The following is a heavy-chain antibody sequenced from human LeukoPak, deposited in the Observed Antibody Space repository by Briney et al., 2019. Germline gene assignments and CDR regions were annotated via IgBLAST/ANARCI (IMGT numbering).Heavy chain of an antibody. CDR3: ARVPLTGNNWFDL. CDR1: GDSVSSNRGA. Sequence: SQTLSLTCAISGDSVSSNRGAWNWIRQSPSRGLEWLGRTYYRSKWYNDYAESVKSRITINPDTSKNQFSLQLNSVTPEDTAVYYCARVPLTGNNWFDLWGQGTLVTVSS. D-gene: IGHD1-20*01. V-gene: IGHV6-1*01. J-gene: IGHJ5*02. CDR2: TYYRSKWYN.